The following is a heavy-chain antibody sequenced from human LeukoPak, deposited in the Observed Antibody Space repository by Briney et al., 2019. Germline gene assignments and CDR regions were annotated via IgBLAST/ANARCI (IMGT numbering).Heavy chain of an antibody. V-gene: IGHV3-30*02. D-gene: IGHD2-2*01. CDR3: SSSTSRYYYYMDV. Sequence: PGGSLRLSCAASGFTFSSYAMSWVRQAPGKGLEWVAFIRYDGSNKYYADSVKGRFTISRDNSKNTLYLQMNSLRAEDTAVYYCSSSTSRYYYYMDVWGKGTTVTVS. CDR1: GFTFSSYA. J-gene: IGHJ6*03. CDR2: IRYDGSNK.